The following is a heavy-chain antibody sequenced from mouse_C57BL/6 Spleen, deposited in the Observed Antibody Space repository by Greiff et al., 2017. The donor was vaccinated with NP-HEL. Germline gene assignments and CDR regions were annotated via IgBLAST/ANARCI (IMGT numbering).Heavy chain of an antibody. J-gene: IGHJ3*01. CDR1: GYSFTSGYY. V-gene: IGHV3-6*01. CDR3: ERRPIRCEGFAY. CDR2: ISYDGSN. Sequence: EVKLLESGPGLVKPSQSLSLTCSVTGYSFTSGYYWYWIRQFPGNKLEWMGYISYDGSNNYNPSFKNRTAITRDTSKNQCFLKLNDVTTEDTATYDCERRPIRCEGFAYWGQGTLVTVSA. D-gene: IGHD2-12*01.